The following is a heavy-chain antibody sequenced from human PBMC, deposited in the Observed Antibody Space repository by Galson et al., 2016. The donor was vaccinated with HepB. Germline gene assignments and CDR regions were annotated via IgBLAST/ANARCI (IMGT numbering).Heavy chain of an antibody. D-gene: IGHD3-10*01. J-gene: IGHJ2*01. CDR1: GFTLSDNY. V-gene: IGHV3-53*05. Sequence: SLRLSCAVSGFTLSDNYMNWVRQAPGKGLEWVSVLYSGGSTYYADSVKGRFTISRDNSNTALSLQMNSLKPDDTAVYFCARIPHVSYHWYLDLWGRGTLVTVSS. CDR2: LYSGGST. CDR3: ARIPHVSYHWYLDL.